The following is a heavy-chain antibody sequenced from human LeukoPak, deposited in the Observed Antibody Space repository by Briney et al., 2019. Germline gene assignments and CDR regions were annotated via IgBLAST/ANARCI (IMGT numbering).Heavy chain of an antibody. Sequence: GGSLRLSCAASGFTFSSYEMDWVRQAPGKGLEWVSYISNSGSTIYYADSVKGRFTISRDDAKNSLYLQMNSLRAEDTAVYYCARNWGFDCWGQGTLVTVSS. V-gene: IGHV3-48*03. CDR2: ISNSGSTI. CDR3: ARNWGFDC. D-gene: IGHD7-27*01. CDR1: GFTFSSYE. J-gene: IGHJ4*02.